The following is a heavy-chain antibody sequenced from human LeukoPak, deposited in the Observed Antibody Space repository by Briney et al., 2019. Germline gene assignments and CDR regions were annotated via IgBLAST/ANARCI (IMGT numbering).Heavy chain of an antibody. CDR1: GGSFSGYY. Sequence: SETLSLTCAVYGGSFSGYYWSWIRQPPGKGLEWIGEINHSGCTNFNPSLKSRVTISVDTSKNQFSLKLSSVTAADTAVYYCARVFPFEEGRGWFEPWGQGTLVTVSS. D-gene: IGHD2-15*01. J-gene: IGHJ5*02. CDR3: ARVFPFEEGRGWFEP. V-gene: IGHV4-34*01. CDR2: INHSGCT.